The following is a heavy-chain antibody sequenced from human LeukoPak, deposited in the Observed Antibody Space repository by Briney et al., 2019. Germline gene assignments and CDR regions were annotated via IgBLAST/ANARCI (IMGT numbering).Heavy chain of an antibody. Sequence: GGSLRLSCAASGFTVSSNYMSWVRQAPGKGLEWVSVIYSGGSTYYADSVKGRFTISRDNSKDTLYLQMNSLRAVDTAVYYCARHGGVGDFDYWGQGTLVTVSS. D-gene: IGHD2-15*01. J-gene: IGHJ4*02. CDR1: GFTVSSNY. CDR3: ARHGGVGDFDY. CDR2: IYSGGST. V-gene: IGHV3-66*02.